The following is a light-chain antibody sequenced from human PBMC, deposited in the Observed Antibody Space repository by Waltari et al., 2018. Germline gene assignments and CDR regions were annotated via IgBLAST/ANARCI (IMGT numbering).Light chain of an antibody. J-gene: IGLJ3*02. V-gene: IGLV1-44*01. CDR3: AAWDDSLTGWV. CDR1: SSNIGSSI. CDR2: SNN. Sequence: SASGTPGQRISISCSGSSSNIGSSIVNWYQQLPGTAPKLLLYSNNQRPSGVPDRFAGSKSGTSASLAISELQSEDEADYYCAAWDDSLTGWVFGGGTKLTVL.